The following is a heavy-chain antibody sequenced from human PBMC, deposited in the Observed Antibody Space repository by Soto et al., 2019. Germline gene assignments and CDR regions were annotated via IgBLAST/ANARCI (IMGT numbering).Heavy chain of an antibody. CDR1: GFTFSSYG. V-gene: IGHV3-33*01. CDR3: ARAAAAYYYDSSGYYSDY. CDR2: IWYDGSNK. J-gene: IGHJ4*02. Sequence: GGSLRLSCAASGFTFSSYGMHWVRQAPGKGLEWVAVIWYDGSNKYYADSVKGRFTISRDNSKNTLYLQMNSLRAEDTAVYYCARAAAAYYYDSSGYYSDYWGQGTLVTVSS. D-gene: IGHD3-22*01.